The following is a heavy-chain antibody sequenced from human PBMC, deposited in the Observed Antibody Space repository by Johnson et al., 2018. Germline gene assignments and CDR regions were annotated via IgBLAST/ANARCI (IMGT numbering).Heavy chain of an antibody. CDR2: ISYDGNNQ. D-gene: IGHD3-10*01. CDR1: GFTLSSYT. V-gene: IGHV3-30-3*01. CDR3: ARDAWSGSGSYPFYCDY. J-gene: IGHJ4*02. Sequence: QVELVQSGGGVVQPGGSLTLSCSISGFTLSSYTMHWVRQAPGKGLEWVAVISYDGNNQYYVDSVKGRFSISRDTFKNKLYMQMKSLREEDTAVYYCARDAWSGSGSYPFYCDYWGQGTLVTVSS.